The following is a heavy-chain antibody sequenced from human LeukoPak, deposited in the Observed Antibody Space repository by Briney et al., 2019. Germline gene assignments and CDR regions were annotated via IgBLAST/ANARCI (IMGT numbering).Heavy chain of an antibody. CDR3: TRGSIAYYYMDV. Sequence: SETLSLTCTVSGGSISSSTFYWGWIRQPPGKGLEWIGNIYYSGSTNYNPSLKSRVTISVDTSKNQFSLKLSSVTAADTAVYYCTRGSIAYYYMDVWGKGTTVTISS. CDR1: GGSISSSTFY. J-gene: IGHJ6*03. D-gene: IGHD3-22*01. V-gene: IGHV4-39*07. CDR2: IYYSGST.